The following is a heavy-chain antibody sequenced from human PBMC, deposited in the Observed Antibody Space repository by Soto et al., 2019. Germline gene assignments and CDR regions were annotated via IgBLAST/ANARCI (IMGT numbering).Heavy chain of an antibody. CDR1: GFIFGDYA. D-gene: IGHD1-20*01. Sequence: PGGSLRLSCAASGFIFGDYAMGWIRQAPGKGLEWISYISLSGYVKYYTDSVKGRFTSSRDNAKNSLHLQMDNLAAGDTAVYYCVIWYNGFDFWGQGTRVTVSS. J-gene: IGHJ4*02. CDR2: ISLSGYVK. V-gene: IGHV3-11*01. CDR3: VIWYNGFDF.